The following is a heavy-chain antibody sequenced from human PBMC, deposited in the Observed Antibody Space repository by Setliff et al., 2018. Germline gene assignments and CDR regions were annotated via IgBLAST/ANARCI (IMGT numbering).Heavy chain of an antibody. CDR1: GASFSNYY. V-gene: IGHV4-34*01. Sequence: PSETLSLTCTVYGASFSNYYWGWVRQPPEERLEWIAEFDHSGTTKYNPSLMGRVTISVDTTKNQFSLQLNSVTAADTAVYYCARDPSSVAARPGYWGQGTLVTVSS. J-gene: IGHJ4*02. D-gene: IGHD6-6*01. CDR2: FDHSGTT. CDR3: ARDPSSVAARPGY.